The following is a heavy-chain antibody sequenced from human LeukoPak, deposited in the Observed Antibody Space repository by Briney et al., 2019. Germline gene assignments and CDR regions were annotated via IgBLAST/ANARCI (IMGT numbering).Heavy chain of an antibody. CDR1: DGSIRGYY. Sequence: SETLSLTCTVSDGSIRGYYWSWIRQPPGKGLEWIGYMYYSGSSKYNPYLKSRATISRDTSKNQFSLKLTSVTVADTAVYFCAREGEAAAGAFDNWGQGTLVTVSA. J-gene: IGHJ4*02. CDR3: AREGEAAAGAFDN. CDR2: MYYSGSS. V-gene: IGHV4-59*01. D-gene: IGHD6-13*01.